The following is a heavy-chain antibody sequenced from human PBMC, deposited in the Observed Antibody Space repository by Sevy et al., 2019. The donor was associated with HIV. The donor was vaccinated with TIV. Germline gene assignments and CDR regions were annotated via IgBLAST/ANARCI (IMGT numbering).Heavy chain of an antibody. V-gene: IGHV3-21*01. CDR1: GFTFSSYS. CDR2: ISSSSSYI. Sequence: GGSLRLSCAAPGFTFSSYSMNWVRQAPGKGLEWVSSISSSSSYIYYADSVKGRFTISRDNAKNSLYLQMNSLRAEDTAVYYCARVLGYGSTSYKWDYYGMDVWGQGTTVTVSS. D-gene: IGHD3-10*01. J-gene: IGHJ6*02. CDR3: ARVLGYGSTSYKWDYYGMDV.